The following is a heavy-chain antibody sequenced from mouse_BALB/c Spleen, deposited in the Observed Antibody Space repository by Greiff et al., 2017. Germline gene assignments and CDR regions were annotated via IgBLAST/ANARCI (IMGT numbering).Heavy chain of an antibody. CDR3: ARRDGNYAAWFAY. D-gene: IGHD2-1*01. Sequence: DVKLVESGGGLVKPGGSLKLSCAASGFTFSSYATSWVRQTPEKRLEWVASISSGGSTYYPDSVKGRFTISRDNARNILYLQMSSLRSEDTAMYYCARRDGNYAAWFAYWGQGTLVTVSA. V-gene: IGHV5-6-5*01. CDR2: ISSGGST. CDR1: GFTFSSYA. J-gene: IGHJ3*01.